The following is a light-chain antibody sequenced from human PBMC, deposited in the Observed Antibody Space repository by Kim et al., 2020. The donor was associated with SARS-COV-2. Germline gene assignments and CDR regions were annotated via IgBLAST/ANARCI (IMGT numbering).Light chain of an antibody. CDR1: KHNGGRQG. J-gene: IGLJ3*02. CDR3: SAWDISLNAVV. CDR2: RNN. V-gene: IGLV10-54*01. Sequence: APPTGTGNKHNGGRQGAAWLQQHQGHPPKVLSDRNNNRRSGISERFSASRSGNTASLIITGLQSEDEADYYCSAWDISLNAVVFGGGTQLTVL.